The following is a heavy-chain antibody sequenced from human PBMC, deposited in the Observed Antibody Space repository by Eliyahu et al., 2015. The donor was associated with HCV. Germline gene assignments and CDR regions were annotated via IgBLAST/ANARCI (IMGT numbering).Heavy chain of an antibody. CDR2: IKQDGSEK. D-gene: IGHD2-21*01. CDR3: ARDRREVIAIPGWFDP. V-gene: IGHV3-7*01. Sequence: EVQLVESGGGLVQPGGSLRLSCAASGFTFSXYWMSWVRQAPGKGLEWVANIKQDGSEKYYVDSVKGRFTISRDNAKNSLYLQMNSLRAEDTAVYYCARDRREVIAIPGWFDPWGQGTLVTVSS. CDR1: GFTFSXYW. J-gene: IGHJ5*02.